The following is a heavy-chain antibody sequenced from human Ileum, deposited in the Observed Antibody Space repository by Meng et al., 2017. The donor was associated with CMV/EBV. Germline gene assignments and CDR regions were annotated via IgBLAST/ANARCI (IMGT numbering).Heavy chain of an antibody. CDR2: ISGSGGTK. CDR3: ARADRRSMYSSWAY. J-gene: IGHJ1*01. D-gene: IGHD6-6*01. Sequence: AYGFTFNEYYMTWIRQAPGKGLEWISYISGSGGTKDYADSVKGRFTISRDNAKNSLFLHMSSLRVEDTAVYYCARADRRSMYSSWAYWGQGTLVTVSS. V-gene: IGHV3-11*04. CDR1: GFTFNEYY.